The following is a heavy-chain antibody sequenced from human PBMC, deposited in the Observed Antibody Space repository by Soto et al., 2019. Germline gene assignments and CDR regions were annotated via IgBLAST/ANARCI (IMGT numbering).Heavy chain of an antibody. V-gene: IGHV1-69*01. CDR1: GGTFSSYA. J-gene: IGHJ6*02. CDR3: ARSQGSSTSLEIYYYYYYGMDV. Sequence: QVQLVQSGAEVKKPGSSVKVSCKASGGTFSSYAISWVRQAPGQGLEWMGGIIPISGTANYAQKFQGRVTITADESTSTAYMEVRSLRSEDTAVYYCARSQGSSTSLEIYYYYYYGMDVWGQGTTVTVSS. CDR2: IIPISGTA. D-gene: IGHD2-2*01.